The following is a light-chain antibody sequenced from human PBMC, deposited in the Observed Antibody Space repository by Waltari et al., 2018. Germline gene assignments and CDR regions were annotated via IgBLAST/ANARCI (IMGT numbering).Light chain of an antibody. Sequence: DIVMTQSPDSLAVSVGERATINCKSSQSLLYSSKNKNYLGWYQQKPGQAPKLLIYSASTRESGVPDRFSGSGSGTEFSLTINSLQAEDVAVYYCQQYYSAPLTFGGGTKVEIK. CDR1: QSLLYSSKNKNY. J-gene: IGKJ4*01. V-gene: IGKV4-1*01. CDR3: QQYYSAPLT. CDR2: SAS.